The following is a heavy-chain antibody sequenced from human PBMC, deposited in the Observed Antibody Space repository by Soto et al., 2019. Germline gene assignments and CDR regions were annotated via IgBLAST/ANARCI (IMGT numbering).Heavy chain of an antibody. CDR1: GCTFSSLA. V-gene: IGHV3-21*01. J-gene: IGHJ6*02. CDR3: ARDLPTYNWNYMYYYYGMDV. D-gene: IGHD1-7*01. Sequence: GGSLRLSWAASGCTFSSLAMSWIRQAPGKGLEWVSSISSSGSCTYYADSVKGRFTISRDNAKNSLYLQMNSLRAEDTAVYYCARDLPTYNWNYMYYYYGMDVWGQGTTVTVSS. CDR2: ISSSGSCT.